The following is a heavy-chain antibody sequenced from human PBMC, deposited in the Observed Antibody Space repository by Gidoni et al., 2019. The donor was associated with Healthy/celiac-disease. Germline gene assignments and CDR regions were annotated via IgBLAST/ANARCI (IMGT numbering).Heavy chain of an antibody. V-gene: IGHV3-21*01. CDR2: ISSSSSYI. D-gene: IGHD2-21*01. J-gene: IGHJ4*02. CDR3: ARGASLAYSVDY. Sequence: EVQLVESGGGLVKPGGSLRLSCAASGFTFSSYSMNWVRQAPGKGLEWVSSISSSSSYIYYADSVKGRFTISRDNAKNSLYLQMNSLRAEDTAVYYCARGASLAYSVDYWGQGTLVTVSS. CDR1: GFTFSSYS.